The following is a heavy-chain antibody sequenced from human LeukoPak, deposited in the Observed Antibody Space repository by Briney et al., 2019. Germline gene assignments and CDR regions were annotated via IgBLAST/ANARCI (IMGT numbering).Heavy chain of an antibody. CDR2: INAGNGNT. CDR1: GYTFTSYA. CDR3: ARDPVAVAGRYYYYYGMDV. J-gene: IGHJ6*04. V-gene: IGHV1-3*01. Sequence: GASVKVSCKASGYTFTSYAMHWVRQAPGQRLEWMGWINAGNGNTKYSQKFQGRVTITRDTSASTAYMELSSLRSEDTAVYCCARDPVAVAGRYYYYYGMDVWGKGTTVTVSS. D-gene: IGHD6-19*01.